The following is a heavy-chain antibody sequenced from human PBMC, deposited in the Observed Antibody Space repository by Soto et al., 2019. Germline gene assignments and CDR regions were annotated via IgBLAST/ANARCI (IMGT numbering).Heavy chain of an antibody. V-gene: IGHV4-39*01. CDR2: VYFSGTT. CDR1: GVSITTTSYY. J-gene: IGHJ4*02. CDR3: ARHGSY. Sequence: SETLSLTCTVSGVSITTTSYYWGWIRQPPGKGLEWIGSVYFSGTTYYNPSLKSRVTISVDTSKNHLSLRLSSVTAADTAIYYCARHGSYWGQGTLVTVSS.